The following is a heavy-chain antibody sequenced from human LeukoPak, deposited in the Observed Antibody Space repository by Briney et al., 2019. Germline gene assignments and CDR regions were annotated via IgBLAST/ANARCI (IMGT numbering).Heavy chain of an antibody. CDR2: ISGYNGNT. CDR3: ARDGRAVAGSVAY. D-gene: IGHD6-19*01. V-gene: IGHV1-18*01. J-gene: IGHJ4*02. Sequence: ASVKVSCKASGYTFTNYGISWVRQAPGQGLEWMGWISGYNGNTNYAQKLQGRVTMTTDTSTSTGYMELRSLRSDDTAVYYCARDGRAVAGSVAYWGQGTLVTVSS. CDR1: GYTFTNYG.